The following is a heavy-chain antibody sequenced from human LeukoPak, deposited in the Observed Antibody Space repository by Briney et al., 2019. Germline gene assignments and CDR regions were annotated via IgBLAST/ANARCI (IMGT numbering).Heavy chain of an antibody. V-gene: IGHV3-30*02. CDR2: IRYDGSNK. Sequence: GGSLRLSCAASGFTFSSYGMHWVRQAPGKGLEWVAFIRYDGSNKYYADTVKGRFTISRDNSKNTLYLQMNSLRAEDTAVYYCAKEKITGYSSSWYLGADLGTDYMDVWGKGTTVTVSS. J-gene: IGHJ6*03. D-gene: IGHD6-13*01. CDR3: AKEKITGYSSSWYLGADLGTDYMDV. CDR1: GFTFSSYG.